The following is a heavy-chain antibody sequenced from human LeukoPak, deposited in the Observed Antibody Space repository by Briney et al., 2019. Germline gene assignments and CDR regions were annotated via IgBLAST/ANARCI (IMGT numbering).Heavy chain of an antibody. CDR1: GFIFSHHG. Sequence: PGGSLRLSCAASGFIFSHHGMHWVRQAPGKGLDWVAVIWSDATNRFYADSVKGRFTISRDNSQNAVFLQMNSLRVNDTAIYYCARDAQRGFDYSNSLKNWGHGTLVTVSS. J-gene: IGHJ4*01. CDR2: IWSDATNR. CDR3: ARDAQRGFDYSNSLKN. D-gene: IGHD4-11*01. V-gene: IGHV3-33*01.